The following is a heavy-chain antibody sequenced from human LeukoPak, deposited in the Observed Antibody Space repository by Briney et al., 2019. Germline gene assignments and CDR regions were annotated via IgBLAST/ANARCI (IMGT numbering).Heavy chain of an antibody. CDR3: ARVTFRGSDSIPLQP. D-gene: IGHD3-10*01. CDR1: GGSISSYY. CDR2: IYYSGST. J-gene: IGHJ4*02. V-gene: IGHV4-59*01. Sequence: SETLTFPVTVSGGSISSYYWSWIRQPPGKGLEWIGYIYYSGSTNYNPSLKSRVTISVDTSKNQFSLKLSSVTAADTAVYYCARVTFRGSDSIPLQPWRRGTLVTVSS.